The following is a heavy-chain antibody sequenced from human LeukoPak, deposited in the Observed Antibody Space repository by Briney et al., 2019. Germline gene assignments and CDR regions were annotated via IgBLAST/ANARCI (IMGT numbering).Heavy chain of an antibody. J-gene: IGHJ4*02. CDR3: ARDRCGGGSCYPNDY. CDR2: LSGSGGGT. D-gene: IGHD2-15*01. Sequence: GGSLRLSCAVSGITLSDYGMSWVRQAPGKGLEWVAGLSGSGGGTNYADSVQGRFTISRDNSKNTLYLQMNSLRAEDTAVYYCARDRCGGGSCYPNDYWGQGTLVTVSS. V-gene: IGHV3-23*01. CDR1: GITLSDYG.